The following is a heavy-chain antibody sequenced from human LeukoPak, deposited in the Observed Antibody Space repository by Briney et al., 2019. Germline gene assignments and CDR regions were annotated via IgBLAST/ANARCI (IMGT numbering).Heavy chain of an antibody. CDR2: ISAYNGNT. Sequence: ASVKVSCKASGYTFTSYGISWVRQAPGQGLEWMGWISAYNGNTNYAQKLQGRVTMTTDTSTSTAYMELRSLRSDDTAVYYCARGAMIVVVTKYGMDVWGQGTTVTVSS. CDR3: ARGAMIVVVTKYGMDV. V-gene: IGHV1-18*01. J-gene: IGHJ6*02. CDR1: GYTFTSYG. D-gene: IGHD3-22*01.